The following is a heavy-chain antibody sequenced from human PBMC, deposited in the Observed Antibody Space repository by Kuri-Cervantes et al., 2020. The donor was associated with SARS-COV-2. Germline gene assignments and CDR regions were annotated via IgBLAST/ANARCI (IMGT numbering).Heavy chain of an antibody. CDR1: GFTFSSYS. CDR2: ISSSSSTI. J-gene: IGHJ6*02. V-gene: IGHV3-48*01. CDR3: AREYYDFWSGYYYGMDV. D-gene: IGHD3-3*01. Sequence: GESLKISCAASGFTFSSYSMNWVRQAPGKGLEWVSYISSSSSTIYYADSVKGRFTISRDNAKNSLCLQMNSLRAEDTAVYYCAREYYDFWSGYYYGMDVWGQGTTVTVSS.